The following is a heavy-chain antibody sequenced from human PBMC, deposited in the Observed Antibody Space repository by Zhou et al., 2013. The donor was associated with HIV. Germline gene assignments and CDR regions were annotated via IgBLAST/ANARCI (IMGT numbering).Heavy chain of an antibody. V-gene: IGHV1-18*01. CDR1: GYSFTVYG. D-gene: IGHD3-22*01. Sequence: QVQLVQSGAEVQKPGASVRISCKTSGYSFTVYGISWVRQAPGQGLEWLGWISAFNGNTKYARKVQDRLSLSTDTSTSTAYMELRRLTSDDTAIYYCATDSPGFKYDSSGFYPEGFFDYWAREAWSPSLQ. J-gene: IGHJ4*02. CDR3: ATDSPGFKYDSSGFYPEGFFDY. CDR2: ISAFNGNT.